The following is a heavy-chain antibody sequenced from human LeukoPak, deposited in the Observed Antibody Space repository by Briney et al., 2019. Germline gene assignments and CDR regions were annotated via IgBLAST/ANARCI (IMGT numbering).Heavy chain of an antibody. J-gene: IGHJ4*02. D-gene: IGHD3-10*01. CDR1: GFTFSSYG. CDR3: ARDSEAYYGSGSSDY. Sequence: GGSLRLSCAASGFTFSSYGMRWVRQAPGKGLEWVAVIWYDGSNKYYADSVKGRFTISRDNSKNTLYLQMNSLRAEDTAVYYCARDSEAYYGSGSSDYWGQGTLVTVSS. CDR2: IWYDGSNK. V-gene: IGHV3-33*08.